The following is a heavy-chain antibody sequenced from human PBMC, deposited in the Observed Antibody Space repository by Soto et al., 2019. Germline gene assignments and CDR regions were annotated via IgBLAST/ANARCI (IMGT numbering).Heavy chain of an antibody. J-gene: IGHJ3*02. CDR2: IYSGGST. CDR1: GFTFTTAR. V-gene: IGHV3-66*01. CDR3: ARELAVRSSDALDI. D-gene: IGHD4-17*01. Sequence: GGSLRLSCAASGFTFTTARINWVRQAPGKGLEWVSVIYSGGSTYYADSVKGRFIISSDNSKNTLFLQMNSLRAEDTAVYYCARELAVRSSDALDIWGQGTMVTVSS.